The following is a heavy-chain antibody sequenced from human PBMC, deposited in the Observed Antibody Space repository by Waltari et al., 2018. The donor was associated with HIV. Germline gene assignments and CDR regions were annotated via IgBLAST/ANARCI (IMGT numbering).Heavy chain of an antibody. Sequence: EVQLVASGGGLIEPGGCLRASCVASGFPLLSTYMSWVRQAPGKGLEWVSVIYSGGSKYYADSVKGRFIISRDNSKNTVSLHMNSLRAEDTAVYYCARDPRSSGYYGMDVWGQGIKVTVSS. CDR2: IYSGGSK. J-gene: IGHJ6*02. V-gene: IGHV3-53*01. CDR1: GFPLLSTY. D-gene: IGHD1-26*01. CDR3: ARDPRSSGYYGMDV.